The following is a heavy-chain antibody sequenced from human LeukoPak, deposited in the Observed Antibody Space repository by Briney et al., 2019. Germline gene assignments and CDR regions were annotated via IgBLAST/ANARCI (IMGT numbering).Heavy chain of an antibody. Sequence: GGSLRLSCAASGFTFSSYAMSWVRQAPGKGLEWVSAISGSGGSTYYADSVKGRFTISRDNSKNTLYLRMNSLRAEDTAVYYCAKDGGGSYSYFDYWGQGTLVTVSS. V-gene: IGHV3-23*01. CDR3: AKDGGGSYSYFDY. CDR2: ISGSGGST. J-gene: IGHJ4*02. CDR1: GFTFSSYA. D-gene: IGHD1-26*01.